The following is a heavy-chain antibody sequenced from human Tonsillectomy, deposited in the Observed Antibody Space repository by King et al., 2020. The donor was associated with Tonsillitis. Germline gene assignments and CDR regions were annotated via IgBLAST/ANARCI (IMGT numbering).Heavy chain of an antibody. CDR2: ISSSSSYI. J-gene: IGHJ4*02. CDR3: ARYDYGDYYYFDA. CDR1: GFTFSSYS. Sequence: VQLVESGGGLVRPGGSLRLSCAASGFTFSSYSMNWVRQAPGKGLEWVSSISSSSSYIYYADSVKGRFTISRDNAKNSLYLQMNSLRAEDTAVYYCARYDYGDYYYFDAGGQGTLVTVSS. V-gene: IGHV3-21*01. D-gene: IGHD4-17*01.